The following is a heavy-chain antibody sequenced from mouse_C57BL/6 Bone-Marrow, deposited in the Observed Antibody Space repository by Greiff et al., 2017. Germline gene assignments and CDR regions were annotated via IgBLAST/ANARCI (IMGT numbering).Heavy chain of an antibody. V-gene: IGHV1-59*01. CDR3: ARRGLTTVVAPYYVDD. Sequence: QVQLQQPGAELVRPGTSVKLSCKASGYTFTSYWMHWVKQRPGQGLEWIGVIDPSDSYTNYNQKFKGKATLTVDTSSSTAYMQLSSLTSEDSAVYYGARRGLTTVVAPYYVDDWGQGTTLTVSS. D-gene: IGHD1-1*01. CDR1: GYTFTSYW. CDR2: IDPSDSYT. J-gene: IGHJ2*01.